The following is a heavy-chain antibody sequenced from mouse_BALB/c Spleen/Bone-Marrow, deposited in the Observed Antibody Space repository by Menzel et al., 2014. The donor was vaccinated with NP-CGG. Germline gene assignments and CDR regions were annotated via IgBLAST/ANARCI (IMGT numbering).Heavy chain of an antibody. J-gene: IGHJ4*01. CDR2: IWAGGST. D-gene: IGHD2-2*01. CDR3: ARDWLRRAMDY. Sequence: VHLVESGPGLVAPSQSLSITCTVSGFSLXSYGVHWVRQPPGKGLEWLGVIWAGGSTNYNSALMSRLSISKDNSKSQVFLKMNSLQTDDTAMYYCARDWLRRAMDYWGQGTSVTVSS. V-gene: IGHV2-9*02. CDR1: GFSLXSYG.